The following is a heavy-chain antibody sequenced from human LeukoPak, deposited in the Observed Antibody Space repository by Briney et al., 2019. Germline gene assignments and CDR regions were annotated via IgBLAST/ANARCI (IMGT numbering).Heavy chain of an antibody. CDR1: GGSISSYY. D-gene: IGHD3-9*01. J-gene: IGHJ3*02. CDR3: ARHIWSGYFDWHHAFDI. CDR2: IYYSGST. V-gene: IGHV4-59*08. Sequence: SETLSLTCTVSGGSISSYYWSWIRQPAGKGLEWIGYIYYSGSTNYNPSLKSRVTISVDTSKNQFSLKLSSVTAADTAVYYCARHIWSGYFDWHHAFDIWGQGTMVTVSS.